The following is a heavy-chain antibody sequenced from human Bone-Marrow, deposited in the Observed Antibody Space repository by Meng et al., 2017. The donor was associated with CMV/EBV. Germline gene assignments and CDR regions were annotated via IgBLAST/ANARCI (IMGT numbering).Heavy chain of an antibody. Sequence: GESLKISCAASGFTFSSYAMSWVRQAPGKGLEWVSGISGSGGSTYYADSVKGRFTISRDNAKNSLYLQMNSLRAEDTAVYYCARDRGDGVVPAAISYSDNDAFAFWGQGTRVTCSS. CDR3: ARDRGDGVVPAAISYSDNDAFAF. V-gene: IGHV3-23*01. CDR1: GFTFSSYA. CDR2: ISGSGGST. J-gene: IGHJ3*01. D-gene: IGHD2-2*01.